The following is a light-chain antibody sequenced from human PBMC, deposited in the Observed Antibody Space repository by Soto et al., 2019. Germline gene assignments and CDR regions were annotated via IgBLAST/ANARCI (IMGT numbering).Light chain of an antibody. CDR3: QQYGTSPFA. Sequence: EIVLTQSPGTLSLSPGERATLSCRASQSVRSTYLAWYQRKVGQAPRLLIYGVSSRATGIPDRFSGSGSGTDFTLTISRLEPEDFAVYYCQQYGTSPFAFGQGTRLEIK. CDR1: QSVRSTY. J-gene: IGKJ5*01. V-gene: IGKV3-20*01. CDR2: GVS.